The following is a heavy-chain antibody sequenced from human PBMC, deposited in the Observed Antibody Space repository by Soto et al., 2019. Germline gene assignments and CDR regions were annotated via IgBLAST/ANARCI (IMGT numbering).Heavy chain of an antibody. CDR2: INPNSGGT. CDR3: ARSNYDILTGYEIPFDY. V-gene: IGHV1-2*04. Sequence: GASVKVSCKASGYTFTGYYMHWVRQAPGQGLEWMGWINPNSGGTNYAQRFQGWVTMTRDTSISTAYMELSRLRSDDTAVYYCARSNYDILTGYEIPFDYWGQGTLVTVSS. CDR1: GYTFTGYY. D-gene: IGHD3-9*01. J-gene: IGHJ4*02.